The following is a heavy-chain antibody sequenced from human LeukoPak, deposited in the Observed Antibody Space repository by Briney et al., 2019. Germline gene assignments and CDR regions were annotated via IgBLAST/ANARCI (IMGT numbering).Heavy chain of an antibody. J-gene: IGHJ4*02. CDR1: GGSFSGYY. CDR2: INHSGST. Sequence: SETLSLTCAVYGGSFSGYYWSWIRQPPGKGLEWIGEINHSGSTNYNPSLKSRVTISVDTSKNQFSLKLSSVTAADTAVYYCARGGDYYDSSGYYYKRFDYWGQGTLVTVSS. D-gene: IGHD3-22*01. V-gene: IGHV4-34*01. CDR3: ARGGDYYDSSGYYYKRFDY.